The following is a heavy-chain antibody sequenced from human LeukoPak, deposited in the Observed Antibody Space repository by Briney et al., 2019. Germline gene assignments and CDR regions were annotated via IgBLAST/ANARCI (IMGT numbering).Heavy chain of an antibody. CDR3: ARDLPGDCSSTSCYASFDY. J-gene: IGHJ4*02. D-gene: IGHD2-2*01. Sequence: SETLSLTCTVSGYSISSGYYWGWIRQPPGKGLEWIGSIYHSGSTYYNPSLKSRVTISVDTSKNQFSLELSSVTAADTAVYYCARDLPGDCSSTSCYASFDYWGQGTLVTVSS. V-gene: IGHV4-38-2*02. CDR2: IYHSGST. CDR1: GYSISSGYY.